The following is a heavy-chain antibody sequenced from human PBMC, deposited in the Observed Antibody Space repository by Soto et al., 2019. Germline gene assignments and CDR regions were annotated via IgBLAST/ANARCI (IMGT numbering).Heavy chain of an antibody. CDR1: GGSRSSDRFY. V-gene: IGHV4-39*01. D-gene: IGHD2-15*01. Sequence: SETMSLTCTVSGGSRSSDRFYWAWIRQPPGKGLEWIGIIYYSGDTYYNPSLAGRLTMSVDTSNQFSLTLRSVTAADTALYYCARNQPQRYCSGGTCRPAYGMDVWGQGTTVTVSS. CDR3: ARNQPQRYCSGGTCRPAYGMDV. J-gene: IGHJ6*02. CDR2: IYYSGDT.